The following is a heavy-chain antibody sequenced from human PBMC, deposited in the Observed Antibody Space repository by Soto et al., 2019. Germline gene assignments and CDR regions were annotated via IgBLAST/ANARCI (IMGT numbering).Heavy chain of an antibody. J-gene: IGHJ4*02. CDR2: ISFDGKNR. Sequence: QVQLVESGGGVVQPGKSLRLSCAASGFIFSNYGMHWVRQAPGKGLEWVALISFDGKNRNYADSVKGRFTIYRDNPKNTLYMEMNRLRPEDTAFYYCAKRGGVVGGSEHPFFEYWGQGNLVTVSS. CDR1: GFIFSNYG. D-gene: IGHD2-15*01. V-gene: IGHV3-30*18. CDR3: AKRGGVVGGSEHPFFEY.